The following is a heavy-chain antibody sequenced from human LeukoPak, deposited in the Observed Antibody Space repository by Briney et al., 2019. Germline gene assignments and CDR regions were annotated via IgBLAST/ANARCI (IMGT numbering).Heavy chain of an antibody. V-gene: IGHV3-23*01. J-gene: IGHJ5*02. CDR1: GFTFSSYA. Sequence: GSLRLSCAASGFTFSSYAMSWVRQAPGKGLEWVSAISDSGGSTYYADSVKGRFTISRDNSKNTLYLQMNSLRAEDTAVYYCAKAQVAAAGLNWFDPWGQGTLVTVSS. CDR3: AKAQVAAAGLNWFDP. CDR2: ISDSGGST. D-gene: IGHD6-13*01.